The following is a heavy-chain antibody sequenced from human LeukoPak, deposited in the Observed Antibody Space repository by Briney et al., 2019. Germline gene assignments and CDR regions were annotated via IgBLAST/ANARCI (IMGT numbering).Heavy chain of an antibody. Sequence: ASVKVSCKGSGYTFSSYAMHWVRQAPGQRLEWMGWINAGNGNTKYSQKFQGRVTITRDTSASTAYMELSSLRSEDTAVYYCARDQEWFGELLFSNWFDPWGQGTLVTVSS. D-gene: IGHD3-10*01. CDR1: GYTFSSYA. V-gene: IGHV1-3*01. J-gene: IGHJ5*02. CDR2: INAGNGNT. CDR3: ARDQEWFGELLFSNWFDP.